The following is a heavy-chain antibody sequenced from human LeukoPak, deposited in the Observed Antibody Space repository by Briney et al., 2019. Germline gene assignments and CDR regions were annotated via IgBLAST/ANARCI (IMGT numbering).Heavy chain of an antibody. J-gene: IGHJ4*02. D-gene: IGHD3-3*01. CDR3: AKDPYRLADYDFWSGYYFSSIRYYFDY. CDR2: ISGSGGST. CDR1: ALALNNYA. Sequence: PGGSLRLPCTISALALNNYAMSWVRQTPGKGLEWVSAISGSGGSTYYADSVKGRFTISRDNSKNTLYLQMNSLRAEDTAVYYCAKDPYRLADYDFWSGYYFSSIRYYFDYWGQGTLVTVSS. V-gene: IGHV3-23*01.